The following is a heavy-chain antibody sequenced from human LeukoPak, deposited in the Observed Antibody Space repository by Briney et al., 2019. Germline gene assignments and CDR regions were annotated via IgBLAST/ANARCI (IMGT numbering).Heavy chain of an antibody. CDR2: IIPIFGTA. D-gene: IGHD3-3*01. Sequence: ASVKVSCKASGGTFSSYAISWVRQAPGQGLEWMGGIIPIFGTANYAQKFQGRVTITADESTSTAYMELSSLRSEDTAVYYCASPYDFWSGYYYYYGMDVWGQGTTVTVSS. V-gene: IGHV1-69*13. CDR3: ASPYDFWSGYYYYYGMDV. CDR1: GGTFSSYA. J-gene: IGHJ6*02.